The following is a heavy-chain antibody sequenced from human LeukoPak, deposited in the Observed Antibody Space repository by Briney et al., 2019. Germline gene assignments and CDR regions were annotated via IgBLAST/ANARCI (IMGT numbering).Heavy chain of an antibody. J-gene: IGHJ6*03. CDR3: ARDPYSGGYGDYYYYYMDL. CDR2: ITSSSSYI. D-gene: IGHD1-26*01. CDR1: GFTFSTYN. Sequence: GGSLRLSCAASGFTFSTYNMNWVRQAPGKGLEWVSSITSSSSYIYYADSVKGRFTISRDNAKNSLYLQMNSLRAEDTAVYYCARDPYSGGYGDYYYYYMDLWGQGTAVTISS. V-gene: IGHV3-21*01.